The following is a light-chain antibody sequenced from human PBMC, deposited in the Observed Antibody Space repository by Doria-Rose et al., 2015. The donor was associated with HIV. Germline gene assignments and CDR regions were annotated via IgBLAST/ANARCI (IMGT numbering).Light chain of an antibody. CDR1: QSISSY. J-gene: IGKJ2*01. V-gene: IGKV1-39*01. CDR3: QQSYSIPYT. CDR2: ATS. Sequence: DIQMTQSPSSLSTSVGDRVTITCRASQSISSYLNWYQQKPGKAPKLLIYATSTLQSGVPSRFSGSGSGADSTLTISSLQPEDFGTYHCQQSYSIPYTFGQGTKPEIK.